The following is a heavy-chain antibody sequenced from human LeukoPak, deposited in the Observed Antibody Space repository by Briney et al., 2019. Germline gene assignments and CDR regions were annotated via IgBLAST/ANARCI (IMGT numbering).Heavy chain of an antibody. Sequence: LVKVSCKASGGTFSTYAITWVRQAPGQGLEWMGRILPIFDMANYAQKFQGRVTITADKSTRTAYMELSSLRSDDTAVYYCARDGGWLQTQNHYYYHGMDVWGQGTTVTVSS. V-gene: IGHV1-69*04. CDR2: ILPIFDMA. J-gene: IGHJ6*02. CDR1: GGTFSTYA. CDR3: ARDGGWLQTQNHYYYHGMDV. D-gene: IGHD5-24*01.